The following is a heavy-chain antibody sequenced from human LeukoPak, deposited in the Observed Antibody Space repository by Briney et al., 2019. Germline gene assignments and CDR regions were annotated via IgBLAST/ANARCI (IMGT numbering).Heavy chain of an antibody. CDR2: ISSSSSYI. CDR3: ARDLYYDILTGYYQGNFDY. J-gene: IGHJ4*02. Sequence: PGGSLRLSCAASGLTFSTYDMNWVRQAPGKGLEWVSSISSSSSYIYYADSVKGRFTISRDNAKNSLYLQMNSLRAEDTAVYYCARDLYYDILTGYYQGNFDYWGQGTLVTVSS. CDR1: GLTFSTYD. D-gene: IGHD3-9*01. V-gene: IGHV3-21*01.